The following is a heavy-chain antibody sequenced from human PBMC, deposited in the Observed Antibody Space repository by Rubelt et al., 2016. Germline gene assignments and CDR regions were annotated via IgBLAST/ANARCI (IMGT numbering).Heavy chain of an antibody. J-gene: IGHJ1*01. CDR2: ISSSSSTI. V-gene: IGHV3-48*02. D-gene: IGHD6-19*01. Sequence: EVQLVESGGGLVQPGGSLRLSCAASGFTFSLYNMNWVRQAPGKGLEWVSYISSSSSTIYYADSVRGRFTVSRDTAKSSLFLLMSSLRDEDTAVYYCARAQYSSGWTGWGQGTLFTVSS. CDR3: ARAQYSSGWTG. CDR1: GFTFSLYN.